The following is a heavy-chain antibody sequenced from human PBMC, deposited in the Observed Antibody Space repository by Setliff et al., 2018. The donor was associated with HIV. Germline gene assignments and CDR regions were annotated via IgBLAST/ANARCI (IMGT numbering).Heavy chain of an antibody. V-gene: IGHV3-74*01. CDR2: LNPEANYI. CDR3: ARGGFGNTDAFDI. J-gene: IGHJ3*02. Sequence: GGSLRLSCAASGLTFSTSWMQWVRQSPGEGLLWVARLNPEANYIHYADSVKGRFTISRDNAKNTLYLQMNSLRTEDTDVYYCARGGFGNTDAFDIWGQGTTVTVSS. D-gene: IGHD2-15*01. CDR1: GLTFSTSW.